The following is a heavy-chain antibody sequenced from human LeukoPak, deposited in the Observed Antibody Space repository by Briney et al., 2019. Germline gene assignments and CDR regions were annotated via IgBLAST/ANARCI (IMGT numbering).Heavy chain of an antibody. CDR1: GYSISSGYY. J-gene: IGHJ5*02. CDR3: ASGPIAVAGLGTFDP. D-gene: IGHD6-19*01. V-gene: IGHV4-38-2*02. Sequence: SETLSLTCTVSGYSISSGYYWGWIRQPPGKGLEWIGSIYYSGSTYYNPSLKSRVTISVDTSKNQFSLKLSSVTAADTAVYYCASGPIAVAGLGTFDPWGQGTLVTVSS. CDR2: IYYSGST.